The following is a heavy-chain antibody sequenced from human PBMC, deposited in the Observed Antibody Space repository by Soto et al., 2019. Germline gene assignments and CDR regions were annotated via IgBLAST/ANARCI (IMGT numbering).Heavy chain of an antibody. CDR1: GFTFSSYA. V-gene: IGHV3-64*04. J-gene: IGHJ6*02. Sequence: GGSLRLSCSASGFTFSSYAMHWVRQAPGKGLEYVSAISSNGGSTYYADSVKGRFTISRDNSKNTLYLQMNSLRAEDTAVYYCAKLAGTYYYYGMDVWGQGTTVTVSS. CDR3: AKLAGTYYYYGMDV. D-gene: IGHD6-19*01. CDR2: ISSNGGST.